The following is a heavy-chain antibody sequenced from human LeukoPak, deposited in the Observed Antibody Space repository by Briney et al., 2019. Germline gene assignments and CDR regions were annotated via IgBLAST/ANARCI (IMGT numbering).Heavy chain of an antibody. J-gene: IGHJ3*02. CDR1: GFTFDDYA. CDR2: ISWNSGSI. D-gene: IGHD3-22*01. Sequence: GRSLRLSCAASGFTFDDYAMPWVRQVPGKGLEWVSGISWNSGSIGYVDSVKGRFTISRDNAKNSLYLQMNSLRAEDTALYYCAKDSDSSGYDAFDMWGQGTMVTVSS. CDR3: AKDSDSSGYDAFDM. V-gene: IGHV3-9*01.